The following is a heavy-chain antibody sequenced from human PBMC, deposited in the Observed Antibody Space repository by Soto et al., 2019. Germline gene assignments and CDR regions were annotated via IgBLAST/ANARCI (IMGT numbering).Heavy chain of an antibody. D-gene: IGHD2-2*01. V-gene: IGHV4-30-4*01. J-gene: IGHJ6*02. Sequence: SETLSLTCTVSGGSISSGDYYWSWIRQPPGKGLEWIGYIYYSGSTYYNPSLKSRVTISVDTSKNQFSLKLSSVTAADTAVYYCARVGVVPSNISYYYYYGMDVWGQGTTVTVSS. CDR3: ARVGVVPSNISYYYYYGMDV. CDR1: GGSISSGDYY. CDR2: IYYSGST.